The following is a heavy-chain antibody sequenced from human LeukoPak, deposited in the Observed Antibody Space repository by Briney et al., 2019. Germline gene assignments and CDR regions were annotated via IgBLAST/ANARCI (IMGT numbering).Heavy chain of an antibody. CDR3: ARNIVGAIGWTSVEVCYGEDV. Sequence: ASVKVSCKASGYTFTSYGISWVRQAPGQGLEWMGWISAYNGNTNYAQKLQGRVTMTTDTSTSTAYMELRSLRSDDTAVYYCARNIVGAIGWTSVEVCYGEDVWGQGTTVTVSS. V-gene: IGHV1-18*01. CDR2: ISAYNGNT. D-gene: IGHD1-26*01. J-gene: IGHJ6*02. CDR1: GYTFTSYG.